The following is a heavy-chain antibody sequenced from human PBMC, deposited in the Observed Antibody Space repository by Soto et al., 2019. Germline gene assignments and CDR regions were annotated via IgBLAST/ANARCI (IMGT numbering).Heavy chain of an antibody. CDR1: GFTFGDYA. V-gene: IGHV3-49*03. J-gene: IGHJ6*02. CDR3: TRWGRVQYYSYGMDV. D-gene: IGHD3-16*01. CDR2: IRSKAYGGTT. Sequence: EVQLVESGGGLVQPGRSLRLSCTASGFTFGDYAMSWFRQAPGKGLEWVGFIRSKAYGGTTEYAAAVKGRFTISRDDSNTIAYLQMNSLKTEDTAVYYCTRWGRVQYYSYGMDVWGQGTTVTVSS.